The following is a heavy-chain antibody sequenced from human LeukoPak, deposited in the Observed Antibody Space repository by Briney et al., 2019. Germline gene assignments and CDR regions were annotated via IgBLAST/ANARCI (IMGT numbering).Heavy chain of an antibody. V-gene: IGHV3-23*01. J-gene: IGHJ4*02. Sequence: GGSLRLSCAASGFTFSSYAMSWVRQAPGKGLEWVSAISGSGGSSYYADSVKGRFTISRDNSKNTLYLQMNSLRAEDTAVYYCAKGIRRIAARPTRFGTFDYWGQGTLVTVSS. CDR1: GFTFSSYA. CDR3: AKGIRRIAARPTRFGTFDY. D-gene: IGHD6-6*01. CDR2: ISGSGGSS.